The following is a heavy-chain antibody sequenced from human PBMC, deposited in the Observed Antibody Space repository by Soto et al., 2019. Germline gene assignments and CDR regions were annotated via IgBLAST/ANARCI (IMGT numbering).Heavy chain of an antibody. J-gene: IGHJ6*02. CDR1: GYTFTSYG. V-gene: IGHV1-18*01. Sequence: QVQLVQSGAAVKKPGASVKVSCKASGYTFTSYGFSWVRQAPGQGLEWMGWISAYNGNTNYAQKLQGRVTMTTDTSTSTAYMELRSLRSDATAVYYCASYHLNSYYYGMDVWGQGTTVTVSS. CDR3: ASYHLNSYYYGMDV. CDR2: ISAYNGNT.